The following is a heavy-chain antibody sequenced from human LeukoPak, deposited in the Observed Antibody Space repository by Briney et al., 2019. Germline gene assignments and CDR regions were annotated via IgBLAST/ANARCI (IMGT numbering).Heavy chain of an antibody. D-gene: IGHD4-23*01. CDR1: GGSISSYY. V-gene: IGHV4-59*01. CDR3: ARWDSGGVVAFDY. CDR2: IYYSGST. Sequence: PSETLSLTCTVSGGSISSYYWSWIRQPPGKGLEWIGYIYYSGSTNYNPSLKSRVTISVDTSKNQFSLKLSSVTAADTAVYYCARWDSGGVVAFDYWGQGTLVTVSS. J-gene: IGHJ4*02.